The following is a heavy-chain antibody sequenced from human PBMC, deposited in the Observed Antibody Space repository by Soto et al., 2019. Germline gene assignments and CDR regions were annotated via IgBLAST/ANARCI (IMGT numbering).Heavy chain of an antibody. V-gene: IGHV4-39*01. CDR3: ARTWYYYDSSGVFDY. CDR2: IYYSGST. J-gene: IGHJ4*02. Sequence: SETLSLTCTVSGGSISSSSYYWGWIRQPPGKGLEWIGSIYYSGSTYYNPSLKSRVTISVDTSKNQFSLKLSSVTAADTAVYYCARTWYYYDSSGVFDYWGQGTLVTVSS. CDR1: GGSISSSSYY. D-gene: IGHD3-22*01.